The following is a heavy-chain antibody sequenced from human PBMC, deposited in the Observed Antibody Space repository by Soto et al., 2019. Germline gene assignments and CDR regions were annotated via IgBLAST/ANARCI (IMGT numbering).Heavy chain of an antibody. CDR3: VMYQLLAFFDY. V-gene: IGHV3-7*03. CDR2: IKQDGSGK. CDR1: GFTFSSYW. J-gene: IGHJ4*02. D-gene: IGHD2-2*01. Sequence: PGGSLRLSCAASGFTFSSYWMSWVRQAPGKGLEWVANIKQDGSGKYYVDSVKGRFTISRDNAKNTLYLQMNSLRAEDTAVYSCVMYQLLAFFDYWGQGTLVNVS.